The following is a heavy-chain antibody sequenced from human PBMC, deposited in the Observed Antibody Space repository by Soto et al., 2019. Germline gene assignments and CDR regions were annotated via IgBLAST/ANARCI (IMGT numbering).Heavy chain of an antibody. CDR1: GYSISSGYY. CDR3: AREGANYDFWSGYYHGIDV. J-gene: IGHJ6*02. D-gene: IGHD3-3*01. V-gene: IGHV4-38-2*02. CDR2: IYHSEST. Sequence: PSETLSLTCAVSGYSISSGYYWGWIRQPPGKGLEWIGSIYHSESTYYNPSLKSRVTISVDTSKNQFSLKLSSVTAADTAVYYCAREGANYDFWSGYYHGIDVWGQGTTVTVSS.